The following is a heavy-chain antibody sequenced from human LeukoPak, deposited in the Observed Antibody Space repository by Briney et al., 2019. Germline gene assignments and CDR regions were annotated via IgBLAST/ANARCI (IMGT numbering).Heavy chain of an antibody. J-gene: IGHJ4*02. V-gene: IGHV3-23*01. CDR1: GFTFSSYA. CDR3: ARAIVEATTADY. CDR2: ISGSGAGT. Sequence: GGSLRLPCAASGFTFSSYAMSWVRQAPGKGLEWVSVISGSGAGTYYADSVKGRFTISRDNSKNTLYLQMNSLRAEDTAVYYCARAIVEATTADYWGQGTLVTVSS. D-gene: IGHD1-26*01.